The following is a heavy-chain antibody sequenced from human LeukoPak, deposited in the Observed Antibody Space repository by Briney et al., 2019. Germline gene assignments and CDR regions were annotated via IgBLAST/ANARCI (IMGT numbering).Heavy chain of an antibody. CDR3: ARDHGSLPMDV. CDR1: GGSISSGGYY. V-gene: IGHV4-31*03. J-gene: IGHJ6*02. Sequence: PSQTLSLTCTVSGGSISSGGYYWSWTRQHPGKGLEWIGYIFYSGSTYYNPSLKSRVTISVDTSKNQFSLKLSSVTAADTAVYYCARDHGSLPMDVWGQGTTVTVSS. CDR2: IFYSGST.